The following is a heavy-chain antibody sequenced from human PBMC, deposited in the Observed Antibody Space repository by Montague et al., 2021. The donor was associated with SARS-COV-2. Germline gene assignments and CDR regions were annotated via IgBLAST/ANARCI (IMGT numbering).Heavy chain of an antibody. CDR1: GGSFSGYY. J-gene: IGHJ6*02. CDR3: ARVRAVPAAMRIFSLGSSYYCMDV. D-gene: IGHD2-2*01. Sequence: SETLSLTCAVSGGSFSGYYWSWMRQPPGKGLEWLGEINHSGSTNYNPSLKSRVTISVDTSKNQFSLKLSSVTAADTAVYFCARVRAVPAAMRIFSLGSSYYCMDVWGQGATVTVSS. CDR2: INHSGST. V-gene: IGHV4-34*01.